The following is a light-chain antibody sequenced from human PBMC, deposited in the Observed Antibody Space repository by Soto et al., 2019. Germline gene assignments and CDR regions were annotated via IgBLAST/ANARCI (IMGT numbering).Light chain of an antibody. J-gene: IGKJ1*01. V-gene: IGKV1-39*01. CDR2: AAS. Sequence: DIQMTQSPSSLSASVGDRVTITCRASQSISSYLHWYQQKPGKAPKLLIYAASSLQSGVPSRFSGSGAGTDFTLTISSLQPEDCATYYCQQSYSTPRTVGQGTKVEIK. CDR3: QQSYSTPRT. CDR1: QSISSY.